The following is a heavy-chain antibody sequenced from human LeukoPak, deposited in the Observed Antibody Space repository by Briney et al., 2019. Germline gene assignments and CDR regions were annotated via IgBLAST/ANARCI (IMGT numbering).Heavy chain of an antibody. CDR1: GYSFTSYW. CDR2: IYPGDSDT. D-gene: IGHD3-10*01. V-gene: IGHV5-51*01. Sequence: GESLKISCKGSGYSFTSYWIGWVRQMPGKGLELMGIIYPGDSDTRYSPSFQGQVTISADKSISTAYLQWSSLKASDTAMYYCARHFAPWFGELFPWFDPWGQGTLVTVSS. J-gene: IGHJ5*02. CDR3: ARHFAPWFGELFPWFDP.